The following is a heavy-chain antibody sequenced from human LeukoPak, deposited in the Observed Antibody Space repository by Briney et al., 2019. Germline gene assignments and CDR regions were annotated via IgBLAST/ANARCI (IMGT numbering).Heavy chain of an antibody. D-gene: IGHD3-10*01. J-gene: IGHJ6*02. CDR3: ARAPSSGIPYYYGMDV. CDR2: IYYSGST. Sequence: KPSETLSLTCTVSGGSISSYYWSWIRQPPGKRLEWIGYIYYSGSTNYNPSLKSRVTISVDTSKSQFSLRLTSVTAADTAVYYCARAPSSGIPYYYGMDVWGQGTTVTVSS. CDR1: GGSISSYY. V-gene: IGHV4-59*01.